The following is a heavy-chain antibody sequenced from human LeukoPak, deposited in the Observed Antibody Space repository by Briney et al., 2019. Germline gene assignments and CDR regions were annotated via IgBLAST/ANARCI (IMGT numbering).Heavy chain of an antibody. J-gene: IGHJ4*02. CDR2: ITASGGST. V-gene: IGHV3-23*01. Sequence: GGSLRLSCAASGFTFSNYVMNRARQAPGKGLEWVSAITASGGSTYYADPVRGRFTISRDNSQNTLYLHMNSLRAEDTAVYYCARVSPNTVTTLQYFDYWGQGTLVTVSS. CDR3: ARVSPNTVTTLQYFDY. CDR1: GFTFSNYV. D-gene: IGHD4-17*01.